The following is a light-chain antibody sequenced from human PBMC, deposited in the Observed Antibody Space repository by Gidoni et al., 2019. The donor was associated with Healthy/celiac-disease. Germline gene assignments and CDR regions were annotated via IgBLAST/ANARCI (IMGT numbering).Light chain of an antibody. CDR3: AAWDDSLSGPNVV. Sequence: SVLTQPPSASGTPGQRVTISSSGSSSNIGSNYVYWYPQLPGTAPKLLIYRNNQRPSGVPDRFSGSKSGTSASLAISGLRSEDEADYYCAAWDDSLSGPNVVFGGGTKLTVL. CDR1: SSNIGSNY. CDR2: RNN. V-gene: IGLV1-47*01. J-gene: IGLJ2*01.